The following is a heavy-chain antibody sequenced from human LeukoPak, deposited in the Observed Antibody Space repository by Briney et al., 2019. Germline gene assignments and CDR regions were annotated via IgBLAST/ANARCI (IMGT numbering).Heavy chain of an antibody. J-gene: IGHJ4*02. V-gene: IGHV4-39*01. CDR2: IYYSGRT. Sequence: PSETLSLTCTVSGGSISSSSYYWGWIRQPPGKGLEWIGSIYYSGRTYYNPSLKSRVTISVDTSKNQFSLKLSSVTAADTAVYYCARRIYYYDSSGSNELLDYWGQGTLVTVSS. D-gene: IGHD3-22*01. CDR3: ARRIYYYDSSGSNELLDY. CDR1: GGSISSSSYY.